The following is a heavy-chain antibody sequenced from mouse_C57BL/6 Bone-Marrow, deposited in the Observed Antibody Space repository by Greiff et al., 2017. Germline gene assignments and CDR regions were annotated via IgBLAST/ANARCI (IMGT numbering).Heavy chain of an antibody. J-gene: IGHJ1*03. CDR3: WRDYYGSRGYFDV. Sequence: EVQLQQSGTVLARPGASVKMSCKTSGYTFTSYWMHWVKQRPGQGLEWIGAIYPGNSDTSYNQKFKGKAKLTAVTSASTAYMELSSLTNEDSAVYYCWRDYYGSRGYFDVWGTGTTVTVSS. D-gene: IGHD1-1*01. V-gene: IGHV1-5*01. CDR2: IYPGNSDT. CDR1: GYTFTSYW.